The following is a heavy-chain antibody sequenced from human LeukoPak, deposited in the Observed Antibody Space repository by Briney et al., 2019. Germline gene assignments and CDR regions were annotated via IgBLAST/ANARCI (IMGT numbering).Heavy chain of an antibody. V-gene: IGHV4-39*07. CDR3: ADALNYGHYFVS. CDR2: ISYTGET. CDR1: GDSVSSRSHY. D-gene: IGHD1-7*01. Sequence: SESLSLTCSVSGDSVSSRSHYWSWIRQPPGMGLEWIGGISYTGETYHNPSLRSRLIISRDVSRNQFSLKLTSVTAADTAIYYCADALNYGHYFVSWGQGTLVPVSS. J-gene: IGHJ4*02.